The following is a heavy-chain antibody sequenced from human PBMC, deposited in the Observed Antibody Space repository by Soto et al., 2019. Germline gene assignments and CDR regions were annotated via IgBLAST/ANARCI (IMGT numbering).Heavy chain of an antibody. Sequence: EVQLVESGGGLVQPGGSLRLSCAASGFTDSSTYMSWVREAPGKWLEWVSVIYSGGSTYYADSVKGSFTNSRDNSKNTLDLQMNSQRSHDTAVYYCARDADGWFDWGQGTLVTVSS. CDR2: IYSGGST. J-gene: IGHJ4*02. V-gene: IGHV3-66*01. CDR3: ARDADGWFD. CDR1: GFTDSSTY. D-gene: IGHD3-10*01.